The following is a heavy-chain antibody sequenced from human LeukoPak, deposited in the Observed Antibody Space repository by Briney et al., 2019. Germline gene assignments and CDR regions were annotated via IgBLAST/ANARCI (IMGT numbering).Heavy chain of an antibody. D-gene: IGHD2-2*01. J-gene: IGHJ6*02. CDR3: ARGNIVVVPAGAYYYGMDV. CDR1: GFTFSSYA. V-gene: IGHV3-30-3*01. Sequence: EGSLRLSCAASGFTFSSYAMHWVRQAPGKGLEWVAVISYDGSNKYYADSVKGRFTISRDNSKNTLYLQMNSLRAEDTAVYYCARGNIVVVPAGAYYYGMDVWGQGTTVTVSS. CDR2: ISYDGSNK.